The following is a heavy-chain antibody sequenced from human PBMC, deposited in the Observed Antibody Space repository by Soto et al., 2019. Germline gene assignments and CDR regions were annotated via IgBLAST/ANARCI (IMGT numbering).Heavy chain of an antibody. CDR2: ISSSSSTI. CDR3: TRLKGIVVVAATDSARYYGMDV. Sequence: GGSLRLSCAASGLTFSSYSMNWVRQAPGKGLEWVSYISSSSSTIYYADSVKGRFTISRDDSKNTAYLQMNSLKTEDTAVYYCTRLKGIVVVAATDSARYYGMDVWGQGTTVTVSS. V-gene: IGHV3-48*01. J-gene: IGHJ6*02. CDR1: GLTFSSYS. D-gene: IGHD2-15*01.